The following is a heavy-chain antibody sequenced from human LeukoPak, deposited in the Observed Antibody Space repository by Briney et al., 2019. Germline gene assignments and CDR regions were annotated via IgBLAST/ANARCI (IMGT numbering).Heavy chain of an antibody. CDR1: GGSFSGYY. CDR3: ARVRRLGYCISTICSRGTNWFDP. Sequence: SETLSLTCAVYGGSFSGYYWSWIRQPPGKGLEWIGEINHSGSTNYNPSLKSRVTISVDTSKNQFSLKLSSVTAADTAVYYCARVRRLGYCISTICSRGTNWFDPWGQGTLVTVSS. CDR2: INHSGST. J-gene: IGHJ5*02. V-gene: IGHV4-34*01. D-gene: IGHD2-2*01.